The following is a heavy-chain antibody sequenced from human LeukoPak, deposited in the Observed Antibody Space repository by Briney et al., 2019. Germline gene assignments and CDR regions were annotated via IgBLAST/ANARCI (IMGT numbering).Heavy chain of an antibody. V-gene: IGHV3-11*04. D-gene: IGHD2-15*01. J-gene: IGHJ3*02. CDR1: GFTFSDYY. CDR2: ISSSGSTI. Sequence: KPGGSLRLSCAASGFTFSDYYMSWIRQAPGKGLEWVSYISSSGSTIYYADSVKGRFTISRDNAKKTLYLQMNSLRVEDTAVYYCLVILTEPTSPSPDGLDIWGQGTMVTVSS. CDR3: LVILTEPTSPSPDGLDI.